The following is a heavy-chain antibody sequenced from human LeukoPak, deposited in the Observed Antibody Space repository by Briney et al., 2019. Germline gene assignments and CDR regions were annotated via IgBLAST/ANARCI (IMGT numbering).Heavy chain of an antibody. CDR1: GLTFSSYG. V-gene: IGHV3-30*03. J-gene: IGHJ4*02. Sequence: PGGSLRLSCAASGLTFSSYGMHWVRQAPGKGLEWVAVISYDGSNKYYADSVKGRFTISRDNSKNTLYLQMNSLRAEDTAVYYCATTPHYYDSSGYYYPIENIDYWGQGTLVTVSS. D-gene: IGHD3-22*01. CDR3: ATTPHYYDSSGYYYPIENIDY. CDR2: ISYDGSNK.